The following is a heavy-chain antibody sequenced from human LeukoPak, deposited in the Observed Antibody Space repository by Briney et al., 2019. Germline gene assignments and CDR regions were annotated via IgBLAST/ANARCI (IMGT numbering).Heavy chain of an antibody. V-gene: IGHV4-39*01. J-gene: IGHJ4*02. CDR1: GASISSSSYY. CDR2: IFYSGST. CDR3: ARGPPNDY. Sequence: SETLSLTCSVSGASISSSSYYWGWVRQPPGKGLEWIGSIFYSGSTYHNPSLKSRVTISVDTSKNQFSLKVSSVTAADTAVYYCARGPPNDYWGQGTLVTVSS.